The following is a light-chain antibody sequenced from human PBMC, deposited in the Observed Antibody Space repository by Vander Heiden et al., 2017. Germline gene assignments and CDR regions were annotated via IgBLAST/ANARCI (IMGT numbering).Light chain of an antibody. V-gene: IGKV1-39*01. CDR1: QDIITY. CDR2: TAS. CDR3: QQNYRSWS. J-gene: IGKJ1*01. Sequence: DIQMTQSPSSLSASVGDRVTITCRANQDIITYLNWFQQKPGKPPKPLIYTASSWHSGVPSRFSGSGSGTNFTLTISRLQPDDFAVYYWQQNYRSWSFGQGTKV.